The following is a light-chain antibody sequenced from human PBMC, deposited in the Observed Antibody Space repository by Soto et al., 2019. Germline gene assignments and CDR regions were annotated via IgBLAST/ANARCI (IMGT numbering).Light chain of an antibody. CDR2: DNY. CDR1: SSNIGSNY. J-gene: IGLJ2*01. Sequence: QSVLTQPPSVSAAPGQRVTISCSGSSSNIGSNYVSWYQQLPGTAPKLLIYDNYKRPSGIPDRFSGSTSGTSATLAISGRQTGDEADYYCESWDNGLSVVLFGGGTKLTVL. CDR3: ESWDNGLSVVL. V-gene: IGLV1-51*01.